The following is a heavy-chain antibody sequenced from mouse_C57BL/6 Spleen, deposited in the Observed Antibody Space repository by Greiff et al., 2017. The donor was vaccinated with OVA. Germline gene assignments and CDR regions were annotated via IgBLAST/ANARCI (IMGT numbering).Heavy chain of an antibody. CDR2: ISYDGSN. CDR3: ARDDYGSPY. V-gene: IGHV3-6*01. Sequence: DVQLQESGPGLVKPSQSLSLTCSVTGYSITSGYYWNWIRQFPGNKLEWMGYISYDGSNNYNPSLKNRISITRDTSKNQFFLKLNSVTTEDTATYYCARDDYGSPYWGQGTTLTVSS. CDR1: GYSITSGYY. D-gene: IGHD1-1*01. J-gene: IGHJ2*01.